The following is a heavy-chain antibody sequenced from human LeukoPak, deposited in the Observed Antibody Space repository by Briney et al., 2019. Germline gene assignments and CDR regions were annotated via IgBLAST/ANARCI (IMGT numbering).Heavy chain of an antibody. CDR1: GFTFSSYE. Sequence: GGSLRLSCAASGFTFSSYEMHWVRQAPGKGLEWVSYISSSDSTIYYADSVKGRFTISRDNARNSLYLQMNSLRAEDTAVYYCAKDTTGWYYFDYWGQGTLVTVSS. J-gene: IGHJ4*02. D-gene: IGHD1-1*01. CDR3: AKDTTGWYYFDY. CDR2: ISSSDSTI. V-gene: IGHV3-48*03.